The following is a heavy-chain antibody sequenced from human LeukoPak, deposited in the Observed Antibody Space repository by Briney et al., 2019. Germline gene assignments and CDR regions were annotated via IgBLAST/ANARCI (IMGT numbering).Heavy chain of an antibody. V-gene: IGHV1-2*02. CDR2: INPNSGGT. CDR1: GYTFTSYG. D-gene: IGHD2-15*01. Sequence: ASVKVSCKASGYTFTSYGISWVRQAPGQGLEWMGWINPNSGGTNYAQKFQGRVTMTRDTSISTAYMELSRLRSDDTAVYYCARGTGSDYWGQGTLVTVSS. J-gene: IGHJ4*02. CDR3: ARGTGSDY.